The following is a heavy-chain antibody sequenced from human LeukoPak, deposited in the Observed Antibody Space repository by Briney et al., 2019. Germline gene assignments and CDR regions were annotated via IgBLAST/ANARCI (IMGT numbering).Heavy chain of an antibody. CDR3: ARVGYYDFWSGYYSGNWFDP. V-gene: IGHV7-4-1*02. Sequence: ASVKVSCKASGYTFTSYDINWVRQATGQGLEWMGWINTNTGNPTYAQGFTGRFVFSLDTSVSTAYLQISSLKAEDTAVYYCARVGYYDFWSGYYSGNWFDPWGQGTLVTVSS. CDR1: GYTFTSYD. J-gene: IGHJ5*02. CDR2: INTNTGNP. D-gene: IGHD3-3*01.